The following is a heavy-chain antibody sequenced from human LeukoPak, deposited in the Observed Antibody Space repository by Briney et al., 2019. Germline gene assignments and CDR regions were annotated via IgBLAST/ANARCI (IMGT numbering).Heavy chain of an antibody. V-gene: IGHV1-8*01. Sequence: ASVKVSCKASGYTFTSYDINWVRQATGQGLEWMGWMNPNSGNTGYAQKFQGRVTMTRNTSISTAYMELSSLRSEDTAVYYCARGDIVVVTANYYFDYWGQGTLVTVSS. CDR1: GYTFTSYD. J-gene: IGHJ4*02. CDR2: MNPNSGNT. CDR3: ARGDIVVVTANYYFDY. D-gene: IGHD2-21*02.